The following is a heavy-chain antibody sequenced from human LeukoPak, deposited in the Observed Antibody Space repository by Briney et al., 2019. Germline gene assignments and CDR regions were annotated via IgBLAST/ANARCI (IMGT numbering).Heavy chain of an antibody. CDR2: ISGSGGST. V-gene: IGHV3-23*01. CDR3: AKRSYYYGSGRSYFDY. J-gene: IGHJ4*02. CDR1: GFTFSSYA. Sequence: GGSLRLSCAASGFTFSSYAMSWVRQAPGKGLEWVSAISGSGGSTYYADSVKGRFTISRDNSKNTLYLQMNSLRAEDTSVDYCAKRSYYYGSGRSYFDYWGQGTLVTVSS. D-gene: IGHD3-10*01.